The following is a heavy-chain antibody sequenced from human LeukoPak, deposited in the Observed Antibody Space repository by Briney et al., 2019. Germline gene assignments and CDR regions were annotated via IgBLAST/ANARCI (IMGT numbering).Heavy chain of an antibody. Sequence: ASLKVSCKTSDSSVFKYDISWVRQAPGHGLEWMGWISAYNGNTNYAQKLQGRVTMTTDTSTSTAYMELRSLRSDDTAVYYCARSYCSSTSCYWYDWFDPWGQGTLVTVSS. CDR3: ARSYCSSTSCYWYDWFDP. CDR1: DSSVFKYD. CDR2: ISAYNGNT. V-gene: IGHV1-18*01. D-gene: IGHD2-2*01. J-gene: IGHJ5*02.